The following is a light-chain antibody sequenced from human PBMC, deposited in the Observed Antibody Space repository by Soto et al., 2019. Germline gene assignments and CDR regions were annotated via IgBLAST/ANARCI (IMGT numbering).Light chain of an antibody. CDR2: DAS. J-gene: IGKJ1*01. CDR1: ESIRTW. CDR3: QQYNSYPRT. Sequence: DFRMTQSPSTLSASVVDRVTITCRASESIRTWLAWYQHKPGKAPKFLIYDASTLESGVPSRFSGSGSGTEFTLTISSLQPDDFATYYCQQYNSYPRTFGQGTKVDIK. V-gene: IGKV1-5*01.